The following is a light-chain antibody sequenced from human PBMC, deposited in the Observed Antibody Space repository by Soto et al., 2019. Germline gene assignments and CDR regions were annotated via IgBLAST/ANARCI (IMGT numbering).Light chain of an antibody. V-gene: IGKV1-39*01. CDR1: QSISFY. CDR2: AAS. J-gene: IGKJ1*01. Sequence: DIKMTQSPSSLSASVGDRVTITFRASQSISFYLNWYQQKPGKAPKLLIYAASSLQSGVPSRFSGSGSGTDFTLTISSLQPEDFATYYCQQSYSTPWTSGQGTNEDI. CDR3: QQSYSTPWT.